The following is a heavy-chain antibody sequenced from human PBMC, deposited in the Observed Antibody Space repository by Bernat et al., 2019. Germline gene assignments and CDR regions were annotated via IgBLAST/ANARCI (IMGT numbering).Heavy chain of an antibody. D-gene: IGHD6-6*01. Sequence: EVQLVESGGGLVQPGGSLRLSCAASGFTVSSNYMSWVRQAPGKGLEWVSVIYSGGSTCYADSVKGGFTISRDDSKNTLYLQMNSLRAEDTAVYYCAREFGIAAREGADRYGMDVWGQGTTVTVSS. CDR2: IYSGGST. CDR3: AREFGIAAREGADRYGMDV. V-gene: IGHV3-66*01. J-gene: IGHJ6*02. CDR1: GFTVSSNY.